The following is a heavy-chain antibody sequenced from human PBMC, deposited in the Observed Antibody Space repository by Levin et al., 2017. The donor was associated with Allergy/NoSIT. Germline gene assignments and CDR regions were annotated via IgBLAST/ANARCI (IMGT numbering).Heavy chain of an antibody. CDR1: GGSIRSYY. V-gene: IGHV4-59*08. J-gene: IGHJ4*02. CDR3: ARQLNTAMGYDY. Sequence: SPTLSLPCTVSGGSIRSYYWSWIRQPPGKGLEWIGYIYYSGSTNYNPSLKSRVTISVDTSKNQFSLKLSSVTAADTAVYYCARQLNTAMGYDYWGQGTLVTVSS. D-gene: IGHD5-18*01. CDR2: IYYSGST.